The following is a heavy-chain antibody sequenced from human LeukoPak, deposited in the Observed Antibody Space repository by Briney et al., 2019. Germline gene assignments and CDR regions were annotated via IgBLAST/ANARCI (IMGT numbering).Heavy chain of an antibody. CDR2: IRYDGSNK. D-gene: IGHD5-12*01. CDR3: AKDRGYSGYDWEGVFDY. V-gene: IGHV3-30*02. J-gene: IGHJ4*02. Sequence: SGGSLRLSCAASGFTFSSYGMHWVRQAPSKGLEWVAFIRYDGSNKYYADSVKGRFTISKDNSKNTLYLQMNSLRAEDTAVYYCAKDRGYSGYDWEGVFDYWGQGTLVAVSS. CDR1: GFTFSSYG.